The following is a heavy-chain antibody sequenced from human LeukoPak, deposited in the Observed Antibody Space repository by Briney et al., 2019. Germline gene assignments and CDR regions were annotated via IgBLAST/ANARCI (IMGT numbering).Heavy chain of an antibody. D-gene: IGHD1-26*01. V-gene: IGHV3-21*01. CDR2: ISSSSSYI. CDR1: GFSFRDFW. CDR3: ARDQEVKIVGAPPGY. J-gene: IGHJ4*02. Sequence: PGGSLRLSCAASGFSFRDFWMTWVRQAPGKGLEWVSSISSSSSYIYYADSVKGRFTISRDNAKNSLYLQMNSLRAEDTAVYYCARDQEVKIVGAPPGYWGQGTLVTVSS.